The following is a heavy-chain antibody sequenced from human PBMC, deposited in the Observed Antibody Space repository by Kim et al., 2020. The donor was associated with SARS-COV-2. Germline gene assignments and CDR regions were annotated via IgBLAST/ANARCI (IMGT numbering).Heavy chain of an antibody. J-gene: IGHJ6*02. CDR1: GGSISSGGYY. CDR3: ASSPLDFAAGRGYYGIDV. V-gene: IGHV4-31*03. Sequence: SETLSLTCTVSGGSISSGGYYWRWIRQHPGNGLEWIGYTYYSGITYYTPSLKSRVTISVDTSKNPFSLKLSSVTAADTAVYYCASSPLDFAAGRGYYGIDVWGQGTTVTVSS. CDR2: TYYSGIT. D-gene: IGHD3-10*01.